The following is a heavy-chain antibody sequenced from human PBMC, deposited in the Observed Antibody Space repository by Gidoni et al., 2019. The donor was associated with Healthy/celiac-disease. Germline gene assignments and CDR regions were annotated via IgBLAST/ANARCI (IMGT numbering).Heavy chain of an antibody. CDR1: GGTFSSYT. CDR3: ARGGYGQSAVNEFDY. Sequence: QVQLVQSGAEVQKPGSSVKVSCTASGGTFSSYTTSWVRQAPGQGLEWMGRIIPIFGIANYAQKFQGRVTITADKSTSTAYMELSSLRSEDTAVYYCARGGYGQSAVNEFDYWGQGTLVTVSS. J-gene: IGHJ4*02. CDR2: IIPIFGIA. D-gene: IGHD6-13*01. V-gene: IGHV1-69*02.